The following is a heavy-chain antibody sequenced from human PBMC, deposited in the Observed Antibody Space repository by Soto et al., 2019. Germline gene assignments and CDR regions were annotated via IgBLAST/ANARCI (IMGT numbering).Heavy chain of an antibody. CDR3: AYSWPTVTTFDY. V-gene: IGHV1-69*13. Sequence: SVKVTCKASGGTFSSYAISWVRQAPGQGLEWMGGIIPIFGTANYAQKFQGRVTITADESTSTAYMELSSLRSEDTAVYYCAYSWPTVTTFDYWGQGTLVTVSS. D-gene: IGHD4-17*01. CDR2: IIPIFGTA. CDR1: GGTFSSYA. J-gene: IGHJ4*02.